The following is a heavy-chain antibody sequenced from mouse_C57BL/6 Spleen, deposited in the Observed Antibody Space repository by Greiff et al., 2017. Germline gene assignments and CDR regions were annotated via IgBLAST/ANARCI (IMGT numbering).Heavy chain of an antibody. CDR2: ISYDGSN. J-gene: IGHJ4*01. V-gene: IGHV3-6*01. CDR1: GYSITSGYY. Sequence: EVKLMESGPGLVKPSQSLSLTCSVTGYSITSGYYWNWIRQLPGNKLEWMGYISYDGSNNYNPSLKNRISITLDTSKNQSFLKLNSVTTEDTATYYCASDRPLIAMDYWGQGTSVTVSS. CDR3: ASDRPLIAMDY.